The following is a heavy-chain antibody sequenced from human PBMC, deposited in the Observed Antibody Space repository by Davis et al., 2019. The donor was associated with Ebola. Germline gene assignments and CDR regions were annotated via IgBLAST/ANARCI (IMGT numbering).Heavy chain of an antibody. V-gene: IGHV3-48*04. CDR1: GFTFSSYS. J-gene: IGHJ5*02. CDR3: ARGHRGGRYFDWLWGWFDP. CDR2: ISSSGSTI. Sequence: PGGSLRLSCAASGFTFSSYSMTWVRQAPGKGLEWVSYISSSGSTIYYADSVKGRFTISRDNAKNSLYLQMNSLRAEDTAVYYCARGHRGGRYFDWLWGWFDPWGQGTLVTVSS. D-gene: IGHD3-9*01.